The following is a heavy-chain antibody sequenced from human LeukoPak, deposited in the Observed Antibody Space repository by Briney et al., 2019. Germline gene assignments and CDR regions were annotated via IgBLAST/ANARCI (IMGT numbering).Heavy chain of an antibody. J-gene: IGHJ3*02. Sequence: HSETLSLTCTVSGYSISSGYYWGWIRQPPGKGLEWIGSIYHSGSTYYNPSLKSRVTISVDTSKNQFSLKLSSVTAADTAVYYCARVGNPYYDFWSGYYSAGIYDAFDIWGQGTMVTVSS. V-gene: IGHV4-38-2*02. CDR3: ARVGNPYYDFWSGYYSAGIYDAFDI. D-gene: IGHD3-3*01. CDR1: GYSISSGYY. CDR2: IYHSGST.